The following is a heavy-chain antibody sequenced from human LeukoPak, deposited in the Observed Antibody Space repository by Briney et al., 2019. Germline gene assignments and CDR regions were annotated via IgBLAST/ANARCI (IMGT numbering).Heavy chain of an antibody. CDR3: AKEIWPTVTTPGWTYFDY. J-gene: IGHJ4*02. Sequence: SCKASGYTFTSYYMHWVRQAPGKGLEWVAFIRYDGSNKYYADSVKGRFTISRDNSKNTLYLQMNSLRAEDTAVYYCAKEIWPTVTTPGWTYFDYWGQGALVTVSS. V-gene: IGHV3-30*02. CDR1: GYTFTSYY. D-gene: IGHD4-17*01. CDR2: IRYDGSNK.